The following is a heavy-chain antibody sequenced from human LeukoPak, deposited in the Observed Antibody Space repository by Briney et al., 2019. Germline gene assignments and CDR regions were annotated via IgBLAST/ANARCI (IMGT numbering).Heavy chain of an antibody. CDR1: GGSISSYY. Sequence: PSETLSLTCTVSGGSISSYYWSWIRQPAGKGLEWIGRIYTSGSTNYNPSLKSRVTMSVDTSQNQFSLKLSSVTAADTAVYYCARGIQLWTPNYYYYYGMDVWGQGTTVTVSS. D-gene: IGHD5-18*01. CDR2: IYTSGST. V-gene: IGHV4-4*07. J-gene: IGHJ6*02. CDR3: ARGIQLWTPNYYYYYGMDV.